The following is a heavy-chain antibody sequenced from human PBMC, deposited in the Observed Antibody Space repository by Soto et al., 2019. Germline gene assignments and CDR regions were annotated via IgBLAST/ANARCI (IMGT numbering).Heavy chain of an antibody. J-gene: IGHJ4*02. Sequence: GGSLRLSCAASGFTFSSYSMNWVRQAPGKGREWVSYISSSSSTIYYAASVKGRFTISRDNAKNSLYLQMNSPRAEDTAVSSCARDPRITSQCHAYYLAYWGQGTLVTVSS. CDR3: ARDPRITSQCHAYYLAY. CDR2: ISSSSSTI. CDR1: GFTFSSYS. D-gene: IGHD2-2*01. V-gene: IGHV3-48*01.